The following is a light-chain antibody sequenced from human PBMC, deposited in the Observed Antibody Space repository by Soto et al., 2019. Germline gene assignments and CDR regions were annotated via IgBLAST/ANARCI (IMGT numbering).Light chain of an antibody. Sequence: EILLTQSPCTLSLSPGERATLSCRASQSLTNNYFAWYQQKPGRALSLLIDGASTRATGIPDMLSGSGSGTDFTLTISRLEPEDVAVYYCQQYEDVVTFGQGTKVDIK. CDR1: QSLTNNY. J-gene: IGKJ1*01. V-gene: IGKV3-20*01. CDR3: QQYEDVVT. CDR2: GAS.